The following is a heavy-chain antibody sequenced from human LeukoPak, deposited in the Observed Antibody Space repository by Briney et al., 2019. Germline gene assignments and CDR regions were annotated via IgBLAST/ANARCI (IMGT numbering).Heavy chain of an antibody. J-gene: IGHJ6*03. D-gene: IGHD3-10*01. CDR1: GFTFSDYS. CDR2: ITSSYSIT. Sequence: GGSLRLPCAASGFTFSDYSFNWVRQSPERGLEWISSITSSYSITYYADSVKGRFIISRDNAKNSLYLQMNSLRDEDTAVYYCARDGVFGREFYHYIDVWGKGTTITVSS. CDR3: ARDGVFGREFYHYIDV. V-gene: IGHV3-21*01.